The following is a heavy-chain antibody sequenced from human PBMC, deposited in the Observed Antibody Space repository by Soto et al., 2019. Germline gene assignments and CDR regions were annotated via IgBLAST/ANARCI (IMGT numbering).Heavy chain of an antibody. V-gene: IGHV1-69*06. Sequence: SVKVSCKASGGTFSSYAISWVRQAPGQGLEWMGGIIPIFGTANYAQKFQGRVTITADKSTSTAYMELSSLRSEDTAVYYCARWTSNYDFWSGYTGGFDYWGKGTLVTVSS. CDR1: GGTFSSYA. J-gene: IGHJ4*02. CDR3: ARWTSNYDFWSGYTGGFDY. D-gene: IGHD3-3*01. CDR2: IIPIFGTA.